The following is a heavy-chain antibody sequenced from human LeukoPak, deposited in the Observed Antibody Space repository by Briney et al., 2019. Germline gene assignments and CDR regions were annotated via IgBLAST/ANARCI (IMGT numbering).Heavy chain of an antibody. CDR1: GFTFSDYY. CDR2: ISSSTIYT. J-gene: IGHJ4*02. D-gene: IGHD2-8*01. CDR3: ARDRTNEGFDY. Sequence: PGGSLRLSCAASGFTFSDYYMSWIRQAPGKGLEWVSYISSSTIYTNYADSVKGRFTISRDNAKNSLYLQMNSLRAEDTAVYYCARDRTNEGFDYWGQGTLVTVPS. V-gene: IGHV3-11*06.